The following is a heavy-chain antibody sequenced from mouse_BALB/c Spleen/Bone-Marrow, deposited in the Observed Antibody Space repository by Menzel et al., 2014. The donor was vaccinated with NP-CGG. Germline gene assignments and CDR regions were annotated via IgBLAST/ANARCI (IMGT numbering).Heavy chain of an antibody. Sequence: EVMLVESGGGLVQPGGSLKLSCAPSGFTSGDYYRIWVGQTPEKRRGWFAYISNGGGSTYYPDTVKGRFTISRDNAKNTLYLQMSRLKSEDTAMYYCARPLYDGYYVAYWGQGTLVTVSA. CDR2: ISNGGGST. CDR1: GFTSGDYY. CDR3: ARPLYDGYYVAY. D-gene: IGHD2-3*01. V-gene: IGHV5-12*01. J-gene: IGHJ3*01.